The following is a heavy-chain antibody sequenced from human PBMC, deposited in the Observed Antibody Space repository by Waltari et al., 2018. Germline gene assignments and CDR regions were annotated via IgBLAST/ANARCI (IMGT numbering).Heavy chain of an antibody. Sequence: QVQLQESGPGLVKPSETLSLTCTVSGGSISSYHWSWIRQPPGKGLEWIGYIYYSGSTNYNPSLKSRVTISVDTSKNQFSLKLSSVTAADTAVYYCAREALVPGYFDYWGQGTLVTVSS. J-gene: IGHJ4*02. V-gene: IGHV4-59*01. CDR1: GGSISSYH. CDR2: IYYSGST. D-gene: IGHD2-21*01. CDR3: AREALVPGYFDY.